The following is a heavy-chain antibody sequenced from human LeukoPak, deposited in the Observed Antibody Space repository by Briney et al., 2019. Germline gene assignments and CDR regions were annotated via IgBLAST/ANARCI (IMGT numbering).Heavy chain of an antibody. Sequence: GGSLRLSCAASGFTFGSYSMNWVRQAPGKGLEWVSSISSSSSYIYYADSLKGRFTISRDNAKNSLYLQMNSLRAEDTAVYYCAREMDTVTTYLPDYWGQGTLVTVSS. CDR1: GFTFGSYS. CDR3: AREMDTVTTYLPDY. CDR2: ISSSSSYI. D-gene: IGHD4-17*01. J-gene: IGHJ4*02. V-gene: IGHV3-21*06.